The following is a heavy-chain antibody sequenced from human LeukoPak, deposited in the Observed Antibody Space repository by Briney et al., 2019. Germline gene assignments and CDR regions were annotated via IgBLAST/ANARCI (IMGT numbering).Heavy chain of an antibody. V-gene: IGHV5-51*01. D-gene: IGHD1-26*01. CDR2: IDPGDSDT. Sequence: GESLKISCKGSGYSFTSYWIGWVRHMPGKGLEWMGIIDPGDSDTRYSPSFQGQVTISADKSISTAYLQWSSLKASVTAMYYCARRYSGRYSAFDIWGQGTMVTVSS. CDR1: GYSFTSYW. CDR3: ARRYSGRYSAFDI. J-gene: IGHJ3*02.